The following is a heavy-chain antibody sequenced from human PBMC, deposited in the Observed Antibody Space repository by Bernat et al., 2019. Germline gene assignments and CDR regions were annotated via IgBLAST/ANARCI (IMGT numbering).Heavy chain of an antibody. CDR3: AKPPGGVVATMELDY. J-gene: IGHJ4*02. V-gene: IGHV3-23*01. CDR1: GFTFSSYA. Sequence: EVQLLESGGGLVQPGGSLRLSCAASGFTFSSYAMSWVRQAPGKGLEWVSALSGSGGSTYYADPVKGRFTISRDNSKNTLYLQKNSLRAEDTAVYYCAKPPGGVVATMELDYWGQGTLVTVSS. CDR2: LSGSGGST. D-gene: IGHD5-12*01.